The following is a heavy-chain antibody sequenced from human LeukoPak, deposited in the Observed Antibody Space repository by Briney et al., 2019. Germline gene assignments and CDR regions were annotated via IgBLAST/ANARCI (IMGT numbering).Heavy chain of an antibody. CDR3: VRGPQYNTIWYYFDY. V-gene: IGHV1-8*03. D-gene: IGHD6-13*01. Sequence: ASVKVSCKASGYTFSNYDINWVRQATGQGLRWMGWMNPKSGNTGYAQKFQGRVTITRNTSISTAYMELTSLTSEDTAVYYCVRGPQYNTIWYYFDYWGQGTLVTVSS. CDR2: MNPKSGNT. J-gene: IGHJ4*02. CDR1: GYTFSNYD.